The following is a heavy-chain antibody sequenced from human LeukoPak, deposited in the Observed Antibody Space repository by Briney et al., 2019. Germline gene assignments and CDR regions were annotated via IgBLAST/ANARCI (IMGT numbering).Heavy chain of an antibody. D-gene: IGHD3-22*01. Sequence: SETLSLTCTVSGGSISSSSYYWAWIRQPPGKGLEWTGSIYYSGSTYYNPSLKRRVTISVDTSKNQFSLKLSSVTAADTAVYYCARRYYYDSSGYFDYWGQGTLVTVSS. J-gene: IGHJ4*02. CDR1: GGSISSSSYY. V-gene: IGHV4-39*01. CDR3: ARRYYYDSSGYFDY. CDR2: IYYSGST.